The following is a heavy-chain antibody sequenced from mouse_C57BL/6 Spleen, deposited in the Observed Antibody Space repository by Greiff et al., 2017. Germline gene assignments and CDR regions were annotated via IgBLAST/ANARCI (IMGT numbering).Heavy chain of an antibody. CDR1: GFTFTDYY. CDR2: IRNKANGYTT. CDR3: ARSYYFDY. J-gene: IGHJ2*01. Sequence: DVMLVESGGGLVQPGGSLSLSCAASGFTFTDYYMSWVRQPPGKALEWLGFIRNKANGYTTEYSASVKGLFTISRDNSKSILYLQMNALGAEDSATYYCARSYYFDYWGQGTTLTVSS. V-gene: IGHV7-3*01.